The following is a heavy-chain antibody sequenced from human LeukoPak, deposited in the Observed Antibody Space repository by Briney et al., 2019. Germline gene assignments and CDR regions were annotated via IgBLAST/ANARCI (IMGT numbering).Heavy chain of an antibody. CDR3: ARVPPPYYYDSSGYVDY. CDR1: GFTFSSYS. Sequence: GGSLRLSCAASGFTFSSYSMNWVRQAPGKGLEWVSSISSSSSYIYYPDSVKGRFTISRDNAKNSLYLQMNSLRAEDTAVYYYARVPPPYYYDSSGYVDYWGQGTLVTVSS. CDR2: ISSSSSYI. D-gene: IGHD3-22*01. V-gene: IGHV3-21*01. J-gene: IGHJ4*02.